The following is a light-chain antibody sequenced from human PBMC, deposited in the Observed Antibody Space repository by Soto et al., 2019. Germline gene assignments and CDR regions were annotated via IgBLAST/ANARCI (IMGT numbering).Light chain of an antibody. CDR2: EVS. CDR3: CSYAGSSTYV. V-gene: IGLV2-23*02. Sequence: QSALTQPASVSGSPGQSITISCTGTSSDVGSYNLVSWCQQHPGKAPKVMIYEVSKRPSGVPNRFSGSKSGYTASLTISGLQAEDEADYYCCSYAGSSTYVFGTGTKVTVL. J-gene: IGLJ1*01. CDR1: SSDVGSYNL.